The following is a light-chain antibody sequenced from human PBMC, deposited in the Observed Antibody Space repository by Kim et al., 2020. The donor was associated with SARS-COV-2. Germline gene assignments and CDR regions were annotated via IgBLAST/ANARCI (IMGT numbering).Light chain of an antibody. CDR3: QQHSHWPRT. Sequence: LSPGDRATLSCRASQSVTKYVAWYQHKPGQTPRLLIYDASNRATGIPARFSGSGSGTDFTLTISSLEPEDFAVYYCQQHSHWPRTFGQGTKVDIK. V-gene: IGKV3-11*01. CDR2: DAS. CDR1: QSVTKY. J-gene: IGKJ1*01.